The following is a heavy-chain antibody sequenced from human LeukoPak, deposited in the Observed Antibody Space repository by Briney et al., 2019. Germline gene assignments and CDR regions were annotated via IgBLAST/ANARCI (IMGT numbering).Heavy chain of an antibody. D-gene: IGHD2-2*01. J-gene: IGHJ6*02. CDR1: GFTFDDYA. CDR3: ARGLADCSSSSCLPYGVDV. CDR2: INWSGTSA. Sequence: GGSLRLSCAASGFTFDDYALIWVRQRPGRGLAWVSSINWSGTSADYADSVKARFTISRDNAKNSLYLQMNSLRGEDTAFYHCARGLADCSSSSCLPYGVDVWGQGTTVTVSS. V-gene: IGHV3-20*01.